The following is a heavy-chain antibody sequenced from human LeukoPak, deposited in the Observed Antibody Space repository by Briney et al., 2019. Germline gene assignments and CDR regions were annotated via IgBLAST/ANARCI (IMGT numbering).Heavy chain of an antibody. J-gene: IGHJ3*02. CDR3: ARVRTAYMDAFDI. D-gene: IGHD5-18*01. CDR1: GYTFTSYG. Sequence: ASVSVSSTASGYTFTSYGISGGRQAPGQGLEWRGWTSTYNGNTNYAQKLQDRVTMTTDTSTSTAYMELRSLRSDDTAVYYCARVRTAYMDAFDIWGQGTMVTVSS. V-gene: IGHV1-18*01. CDR2: TSTYNGNT.